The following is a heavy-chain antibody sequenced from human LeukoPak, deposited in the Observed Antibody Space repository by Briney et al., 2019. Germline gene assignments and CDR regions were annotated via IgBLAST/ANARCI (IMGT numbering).Heavy chain of an antibody. D-gene: IGHD6-19*01. J-gene: IGHJ4*02. CDR3: ARDGVRGWIDY. CDR1: GFTFSSYE. V-gene: IGHV3-48*03. CDR2: ISSSGSTI. Sequence: GGPLRLSCAASGFTFSSYEMNWVRQAPGKGLEWVSYISSSGSTIYYADSVKGRFTISRDNAKNSLYLQMNSLRAEDTAVYYCARDGVRGWIDYWGQGTLVTVSS.